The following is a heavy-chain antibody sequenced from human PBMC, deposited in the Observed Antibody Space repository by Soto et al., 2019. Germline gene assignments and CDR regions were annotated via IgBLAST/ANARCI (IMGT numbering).Heavy chain of an antibody. Sequence: GGPLRLCCAASGFICGNAGMNWVRQAPGKGLEWVGRIKSKIDGGKVDYAAPVRGRFTISRDDSKNTLYLQMNSLKTEDTAVYYATTDAILWNSAFDILGQGTMVPVSS. CDR1: GFICGNAG. V-gene: IGHV3-15*07. J-gene: IGHJ3*02. CDR3: TTDAILWNSAFDI. D-gene: IGHD1-1*01. CDR2: IKSKIDGGKV.